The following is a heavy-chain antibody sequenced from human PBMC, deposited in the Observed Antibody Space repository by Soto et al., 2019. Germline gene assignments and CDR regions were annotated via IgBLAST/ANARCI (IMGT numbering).Heavy chain of an antibody. V-gene: IGHV3-23*01. CDR2: ISGSGGST. Sequence: EVQLLESGGGLVQPGGSLRLSCAASGFTFSSYAMSWVRQAPGKGLEWVSAISGSGGSTYYADSVKGRFTISRDNSKNTLYRQMIRLRAEDTAVYYWAKDHPYRSTSCWYFDLWGRGTLVTVSS. CDR1: GFTFSSYA. D-gene: IGHD6-13*01. J-gene: IGHJ2*01. CDR3: AKDHPYRSTSCWYFDL.